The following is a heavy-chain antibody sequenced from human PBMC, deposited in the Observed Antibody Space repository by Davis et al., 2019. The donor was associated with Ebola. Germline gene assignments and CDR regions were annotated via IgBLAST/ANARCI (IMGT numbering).Heavy chain of an antibody. V-gene: IGHV3-48*02. D-gene: IGHD5-12*01. CDR3: AREVATIALDFDY. J-gene: IGHJ4*02. Sequence: PGGSLRLSCAASGFTFSSYNMNWVRQAPGKGLEWVSYISSSSSTIYYADSVKGRFTISRDNAKNSLYLQMNSLRDEDTAVYYCAREVATIALDFDYWGQGTLVTVSS. CDR2: ISSSSSTI. CDR1: GFTFSSYN.